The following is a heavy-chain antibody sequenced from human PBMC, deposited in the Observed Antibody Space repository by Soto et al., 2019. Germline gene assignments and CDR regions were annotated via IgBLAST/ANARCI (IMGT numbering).Heavy chain of an antibody. J-gene: IGHJ1*01. CDR1: GGTFSSYA. D-gene: IGHD3-22*01. CDR2: IIPIFGTA. Sequence: QVQLVQSGAEVKKPGSSVKVSCKASGGTFSSYAISWVRQAPGQGLEWMGGIIPIFGTANYAQKFQGRVTITDDESTRTADMEVSSLRSEDTAVYYCARRSDYDSSGYYYSFQHWGQGTLVTVSS. CDR3: ARRSDYDSSGYYYSFQH. V-gene: IGHV1-69*12.